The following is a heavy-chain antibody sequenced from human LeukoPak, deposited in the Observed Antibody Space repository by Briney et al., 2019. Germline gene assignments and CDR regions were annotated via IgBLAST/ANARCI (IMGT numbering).Heavy chain of an antibody. Sequence: GASVKVSCKASGGTFSSYAISWVRQAPGQGLEWMGGIIPIFGTANYAQKFQGRVTITTDESTSTAYMELRSLRSDDTAVYYCARVDYYYYMDVWGKGTTVTVSS. CDR3: ARVDYYYYMDV. V-gene: IGHV1-69*05. J-gene: IGHJ6*03. CDR1: GGTFSSYA. CDR2: IIPIFGTA.